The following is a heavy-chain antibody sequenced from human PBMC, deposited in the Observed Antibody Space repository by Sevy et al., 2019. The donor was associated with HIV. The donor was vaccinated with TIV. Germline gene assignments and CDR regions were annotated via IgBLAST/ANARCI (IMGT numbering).Heavy chain of an antibody. J-gene: IGHJ4*02. CDR3: ARGIYGSGSRLGLGY. V-gene: IGHV3-7*01. D-gene: IGHD3-10*01. CDR2: MRQDGSEK. Sequence: GGSLRLSCAASGFTFSSYWMTWVRQAPGKGLEWVANMRQDGSEKYYVDSVKGRFTISRDNAKNSLYLQMNSLRAEDTAVHYSARGIYGSGSRLGLGYWGQGTLVTVSS. CDR1: GFTFSSYW.